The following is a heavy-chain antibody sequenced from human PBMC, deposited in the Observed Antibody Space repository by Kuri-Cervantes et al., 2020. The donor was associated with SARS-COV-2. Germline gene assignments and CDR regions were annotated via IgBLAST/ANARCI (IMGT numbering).Heavy chain of an antibody. CDR2: IKSQADGGTI. CDR1: GFAFKNTW. D-gene: IGHD2-8*01. CDR3: TARANGF. Sequence: GGSLRLSCAASGFAFKNTWMNWVRQAPGEGLEWVGRIKSQADGGTIDYAAPVKGRFTISRDDSKNTLFLVMNSPKTEDTAVYYCTARANGFWGQGTLVTVSS. V-gene: IGHV3-15*07. J-gene: IGHJ4*02.